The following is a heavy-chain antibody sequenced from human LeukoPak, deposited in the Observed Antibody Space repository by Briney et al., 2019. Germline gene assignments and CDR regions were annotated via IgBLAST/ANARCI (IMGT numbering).Heavy chain of an antibody. D-gene: IGHD5-24*01. Sequence: GGSLRLSCAASGFTFSSYWMSWVRQAPGKGLEWVANIKQDGSEKYYVDSVKGRSTISRDNAKNSLYLQMNSLRAEDTAVYYCARMNREDAFDIWGQGTMVTVSS. CDR3: ARMNREDAFDI. J-gene: IGHJ3*02. CDR1: GFTFSSYW. CDR2: IKQDGSEK. V-gene: IGHV3-7*01.